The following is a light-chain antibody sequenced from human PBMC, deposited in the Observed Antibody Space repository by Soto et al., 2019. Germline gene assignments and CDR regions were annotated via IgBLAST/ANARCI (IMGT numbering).Light chain of an antibody. V-gene: IGKV1-9*01. CDR1: QDINTY. Sequence: DIQLTQSPSFLSASVGDRVTITCRASQDINTYLAWYQQKPGKAPKLLIFAASTLQNGVPSRFSGSGSGTEFTVTITSLPPEDFATYYCQQRKSYPITFGQGTRLEIK. CDR2: AAS. CDR3: QQRKSYPIT. J-gene: IGKJ5*01.